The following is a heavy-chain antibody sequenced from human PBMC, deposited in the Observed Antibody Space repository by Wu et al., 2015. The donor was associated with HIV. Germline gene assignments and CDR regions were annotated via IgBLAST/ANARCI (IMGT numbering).Heavy chain of an antibody. CDR1: GYIFSDYY. CDR3: VRDVAAAGDRRYYYGMDV. J-gene: IGHJ6*02. V-gene: IGHV1-46*04. D-gene: IGHD6-13*01. Sequence: QVQLEQSGSEVKEPQTSVTMSCKASGYIFSDYYIHWVRQAPGQGLEWVGMTNPNGGRTRFARRLLGRATMSRDTSTSTIKLSLKYLESEDTAVYYCVRDVAAAGDRRYYYGMDVWGQGTTVTVSS. CDR2: TNPNGGRT.